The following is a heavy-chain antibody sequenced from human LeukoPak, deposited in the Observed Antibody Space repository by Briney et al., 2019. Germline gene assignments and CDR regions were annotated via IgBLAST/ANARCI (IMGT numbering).Heavy chain of an antibody. Sequence: SETLSLTCTVSGGSISSYYWSWIRQPPGKGLEWIGYIYYSGSTDYNPSLKSRVTMSVDTSKNQFSLKLTSVTAADTAVYYCARGPDYYDSSGYRRGVFDYWGQGNLVTVSS. CDR1: GGSISSYY. CDR2: IYYSGST. V-gene: IGHV4-59*12. D-gene: IGHD3-22*01. J-gene: IGHJ4*02. CDR3: ARGPDYYDSSGYRRGVFDY.